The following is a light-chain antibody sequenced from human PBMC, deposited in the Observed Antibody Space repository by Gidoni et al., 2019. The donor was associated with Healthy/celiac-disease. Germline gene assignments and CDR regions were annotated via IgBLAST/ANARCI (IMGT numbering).Light chain of an antibody. CDR1: SSDVGSYNL. V-gene: IGLV2-23*02. J-gene: IGLJ1*01. CDR2: EVS. Sequence: QSALTQPASVSGSPGQSTTISCTGTSSDVGSYNLVSLYQQHPGKAPKLMIYEVSKRPSGVSYLFSGSKSGNTASLTSSGLQAEDEADYYCCSYAGSITFYSVFGTGTKVTVL. CDR3: CSYAGSITFYSV.